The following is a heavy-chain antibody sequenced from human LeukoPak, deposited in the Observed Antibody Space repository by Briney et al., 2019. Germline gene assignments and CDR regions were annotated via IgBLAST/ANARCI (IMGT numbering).Heavy chain of an antibody. V-gene: IGHV3-48*01. CDR3: EREMSYYDTSGYSHRYYYYMDV. D-gene: IGHD3-22*01. CDR1: GFTFSSYS. CDR2: ISSGSTTI. Sequence: PGGSLRLSCAASGFTFSSYSMNWVRQAPGKGLEWVSYISSGSTTIYYADSVKGRFTISRDNAKNSLYLQMNSLRAEDTAVYYCEREMSYYDTSGYSHRYYYYMDVWGKGPTVTVPS. J-gene: IGHJ6*03.